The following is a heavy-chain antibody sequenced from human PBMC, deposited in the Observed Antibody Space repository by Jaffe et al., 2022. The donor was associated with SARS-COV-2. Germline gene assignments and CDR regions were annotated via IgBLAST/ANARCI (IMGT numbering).Heavy chain of an antibody. Sequence: QVQLVESGGGVVQPGRSLRLSCAASGFTFSSYAMHWVRQAPGKGLEWVAVISYDGSNKYYADSVKGRFTISRDNSKNTLYLQMNSLRAEDTAVYYCVLGEGTTQLGDFDYWGQGTLVTVSS. J-gene: IGHJ4*02. V-gene: IGHV3-30-3*01. CDR1: GFTFSSYA. D-gene: IGHD3-10*01. CDR3: VLGEGTTQLGDFDY. CDR2: ISYDGSNK.